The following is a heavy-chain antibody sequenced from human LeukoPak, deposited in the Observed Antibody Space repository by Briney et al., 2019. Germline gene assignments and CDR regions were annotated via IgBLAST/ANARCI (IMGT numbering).Heavy chain of an antibody. CDR1: GFTFSDYY. J-gene: IGHJ4*02. Sequence: GSLRLSCAASGFTFSDYYMSWIRQAPGKGLEWVSYISSSSSYTNYADSVKGRITISRDNAKNSLYLQMNSLRAEDTAVYYCARWAERDYFDYWGQGTLVTVSS. CDR2: ISSSSSYT. V-gene: IGHV3-11*06. CDR3: ARWAERDYFDY.